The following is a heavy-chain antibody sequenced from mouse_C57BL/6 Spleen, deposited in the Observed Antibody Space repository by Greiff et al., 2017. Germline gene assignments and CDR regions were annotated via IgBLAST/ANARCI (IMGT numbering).Heavy chain of an antibody. D-gene: IGHD4-1*01. J-gene: IGHJ1*03. CDR3: ARERLTGTEGDFAV. CDR2: IGPAGSYT. CDR1: GFTFTSYW. Sequence: QVQLQQPGAELVMPGASVKLSCKASGFTFTSYWMHWVRQRPGQGLEWIGEIGPAGSYTNYQPKLKGQSTLTGDNSTSTSYMQRSSLTSEDAAVYYCARERLTGTEGDFAVWGTGTTVTVAS. V-gene: IGHV1-69*01.